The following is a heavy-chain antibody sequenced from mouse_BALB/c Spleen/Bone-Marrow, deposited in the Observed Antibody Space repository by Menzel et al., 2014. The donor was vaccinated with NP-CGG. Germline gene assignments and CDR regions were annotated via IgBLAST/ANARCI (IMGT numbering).Heavy chain of an antibody. CDR2: ISSGGSYT. CDR1: GFTFSSYA. J-gene: IGHJ2*01. D-gene: IGHD3-1*01. Sequence: DVMLVESGGGLVRPGGSLKLSCAASGFTFSSYAMSWVRQSPEKRLEWVAEISSGGSYTYYPDTVTGRFTISRDNAKNTLYLEVSSLRSEDTAMYYCARDSSGYFDYWGQGTTLTVSS. V-gene: IGHV5-9-4*01. CDR3: ARDSSGYFDY.